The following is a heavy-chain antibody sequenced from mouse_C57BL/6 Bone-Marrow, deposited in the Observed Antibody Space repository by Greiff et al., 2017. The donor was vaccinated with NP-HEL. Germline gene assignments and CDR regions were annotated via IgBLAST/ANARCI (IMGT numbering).Heavy chain of an antibody. Sequence: QVQLQQPGAELVKPGASVKLSCKASGYTFTSYWMQWVKQRPGQGLEWIGEIDPSDSYTNYNQKFKGKATLTVDTSSSTAYMQLSSLTSEDSAVYYCATDGYYVDWYFDVWGTGTTVTVSS. CDR3: ATDGYYVDWYFDV. J-gene: IGHJ1*03. CDR1: GYTFTSYW. D-gene: IGHD2-3*01. V-gene: IGHV1-50*01. CDR2: IDPSDSYT.